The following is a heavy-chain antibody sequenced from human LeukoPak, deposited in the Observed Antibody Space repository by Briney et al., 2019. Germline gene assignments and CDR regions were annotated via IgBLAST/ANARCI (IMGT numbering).Heavy chain of an antibody. CDR1: GFTFSDYS. CDR3: ARDSSSWYRLHPNWFDP. J-gene: IGHJ5*02. V-gene: IGHV3-48*04. Sequence: PGGSLRLSCAASGFTFSDYSMNWVRQAPGKGLEWVSYISSSGSTIYYADSVKGRFTISRDNAKNSLYLQMNSLRAEDTAVYYCARDSSSWYRLHPNWFDPWGQGTLVTVSS. D-gene: IGHD6-13*01. CDR2: ISSSGSTI.